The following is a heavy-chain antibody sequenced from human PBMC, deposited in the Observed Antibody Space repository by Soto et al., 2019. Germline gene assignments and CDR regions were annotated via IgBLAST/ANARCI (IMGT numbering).Heavy chain of an antibody. CDR1: GYTFTSYA. CDR2: INAGNGNT. J-gene: IGHJ4*02. D-gene: IGHD6-13*01. CDR3: ARDSRSSWKFDY. Sequence: ASVKVSCKASGYTFTSYAMHWVRQAPGQRLEWMGWINAGNGNTKYSQKFQGRVTITRDTSASTAYMELSSLRSEDTAVYYCARDSRSSWKFDYWGQGTLVIVSS. V-gene: IGHV1-3*01.